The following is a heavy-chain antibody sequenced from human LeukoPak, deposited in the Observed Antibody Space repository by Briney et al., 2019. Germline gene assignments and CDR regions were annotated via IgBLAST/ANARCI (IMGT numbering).Heavy chain of an antibody. CDR1: GGSISSYY. CDR3: ARARDSYCYDSSGYYPHYYFDY. CDR2: IYYSGST. J-gene: IGHJ4*02. Sequence: SETLSLTCTVSGGSISSYYWSWIRQPPGKGLEWIGYIYYSGSTNYNPSLKSRVTISVDTSKNQFSLKLSSVTAADTAVYYCARARDSYCYDSSGYYPHYYFDYWGQGTLVTVSS. V-gene: IGHV4-59*01. D-gene: IGHD3-22*01.